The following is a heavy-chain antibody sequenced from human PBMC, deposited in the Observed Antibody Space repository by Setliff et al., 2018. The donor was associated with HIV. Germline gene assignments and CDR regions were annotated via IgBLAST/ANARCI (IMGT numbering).Heavy chain of an antibody. Sequence: PSETLSLTCAVYDGSFSGYYWSWIRQPPGKGLEWIGEIDHSGSTNYNPSLKSRVTISVDTSKNQFSLTLNSVTAAGTAVYFCARVEAKIRGATYGMDVWGQGTTVTVSS. V-gene: IGHV4-34*01. CDR3: ARVEAKIRGATYGMDV. J-gene: IGHJ6*02. D-gene: IGHD3-10*01. CDR2: IDHSGST. CDR1: DGSFSGYY.